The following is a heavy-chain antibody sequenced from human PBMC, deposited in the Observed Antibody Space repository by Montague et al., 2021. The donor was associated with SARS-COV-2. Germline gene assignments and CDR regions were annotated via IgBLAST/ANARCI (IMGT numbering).Heavy chain of an antibody. CDR2: IYFTGKT. CDR1: GDSFSRCHYF. V-gene: IGHV4-39*02. D-gene: IGHD1/OR15-1a*01. J-gene: IGHJ3*02. Sequence: SETLSLTCSVSGDSFSRCHYFWAWIRQPPGLRLEWIGSIYFTGKTNYPXSLKSRVTISIDTSKNHFSLRLSSVTAADSAVFYCARWGLNNAFDIWGLGTMITISS. CDR3: ARWGLNNAFDI.